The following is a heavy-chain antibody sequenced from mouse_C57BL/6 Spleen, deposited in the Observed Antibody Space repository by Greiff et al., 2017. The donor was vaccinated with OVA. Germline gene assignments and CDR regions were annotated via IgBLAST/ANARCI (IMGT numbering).Heavy chain of an antibody. CDR1: GFTFSSYA. CDR2: ISSGGDYI. J-gene: IGHJ2*01. V-gene: IGHV5-9-1*02. CDR3: TRDQDYGGFDY. Sequence: EVQLVESGEGLVKPGGSLKLSCAASGFTFSSYAMSWVRQTPEKRLEWVAYISSGGDYIYYADNVKGRFTISRDTARNTLYLQMSSLKSEDTAMYYCTRDQDYGGFDYWGQGTTLTVSS. D-gene: IGHD1-1*01.